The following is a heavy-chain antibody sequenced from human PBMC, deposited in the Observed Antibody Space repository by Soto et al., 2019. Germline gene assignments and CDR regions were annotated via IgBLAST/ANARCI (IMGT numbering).Heavy chain of an antibody. CDR1: GYTFTSYD. Sequence: QVQLVQSGAEVKKPGASAKVSCKASGYTFTSYDINWVRQATGQGLEWMGWMNPDSGNTGYAQKFQGRVAMTRNTSISTAYMELSSLRSEDTAVYYCARRGFSSSWGYWYFDLWGRGTLFTVSS. CDR3: ARRGFSSSWGYWYFDL. J-gene: IGHJ2*01. D-gene: IGHD6-13*01. CDR2: MNPDSGNT. V-gene: IGHV1-8*01.